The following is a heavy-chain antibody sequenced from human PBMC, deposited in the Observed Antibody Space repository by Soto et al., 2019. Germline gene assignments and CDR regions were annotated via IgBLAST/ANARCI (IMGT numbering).Heavy chain of an antibody. J-gene: IGHJ4*02. CDR3: ATTVTTVYY. V-gene: IGHV3-48*03. CDR1: GFSFSGYG. CDR2: ISSSVSLI. D-gene: IGHD4-17*01. Sequence: PGGSLRLSCAASGFSFSGYGMNWVRQAPGKGLEWISYISSSVSLIYYADSLKGRFTISRDNAKNSLYLQMNSLRAEDTAVYYCATTVTTVYYWGQGTLVTVSS.